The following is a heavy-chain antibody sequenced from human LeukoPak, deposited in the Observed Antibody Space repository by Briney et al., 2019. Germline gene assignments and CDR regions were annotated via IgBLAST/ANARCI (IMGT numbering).Heavy chain of an antibody. D-gene: IGHD3-22*01. V-gene: IGHV5-51*01. J-gene: IGHJ1*01. CDR2: IYPGDSDT. CDR1: GYSFTSYW. CDR3: ARSDYYDSSGHYELPPEYFQH. Sequence: GESLQISCQGSGYSFTSYWIGWVRQMPGKGLEWMGIIYPGDSDTRYSPSFQGQVTISADKSISTAYLQWSSLKASDTAMYYCARSDYYDSSGHYELPPEYFQHWGQGTLVTVSS.